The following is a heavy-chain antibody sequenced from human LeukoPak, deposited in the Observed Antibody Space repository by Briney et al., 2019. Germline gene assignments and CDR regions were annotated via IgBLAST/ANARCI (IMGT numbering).Heavy chain of an antibody. Sequence: ASVKVSCKASGYTFTGYYMHWVRQAPGQGLEWMGWINPNSGGTNYAQKFQGRVTMTRDTSISTAYMDLRRLRSDDSAVYYCARKSWVATYDYWGQGTLVTVSS. CDR3: ARKSWVATYDY. D-gene: IGHD5-12*01. CDR2: INPNSGGT. CDR1: GYTFTGYY. J-gene: IGHJ4*02. V-gene: IGHV1-2*02.